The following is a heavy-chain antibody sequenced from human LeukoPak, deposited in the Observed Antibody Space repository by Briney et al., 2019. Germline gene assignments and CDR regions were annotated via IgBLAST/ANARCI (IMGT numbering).Heavy chain of an antibody. CDR1: GGSISSGSYY. J-gene: IGHJ6*03. Sequence: SETLSHTCTVSGGSISSGSYYWSWIRQPAGKGLEWIGRIYSSGSTNYNPSLKSRVTISVDTSKNQFSLKLSSVTAADTAVYYCARQLRSSYYYYYYMDVWGKGTTVTISS. D-gene: IGHD2-2*01. CDR2: IYSSGST. CDR3: ARQLRSSYYYYYYMDV. V-gene: IGHV4-61*02.